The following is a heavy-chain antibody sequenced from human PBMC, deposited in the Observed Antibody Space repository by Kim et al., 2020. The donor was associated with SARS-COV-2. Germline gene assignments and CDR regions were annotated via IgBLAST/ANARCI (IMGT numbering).Heavy chain of an antibody. Sequence: SETLSLTCAVYGGSFSGYYWSWIRQPPGKGLEWIGEINHSGSTNYNPSLKSRVTISVDTSKNQFSLKLSSVTAAATAVYYCASLLYFSSTSCSYYFDYWG. CDR2: INHSGST. V-gene: IGHV4-34*01. CDR1: GGSFSGYY. D-gene: IGHD2-2*01. CDR3: ASLLYFSSTSCSYYFDY. J-gene: IGHJ4*01.